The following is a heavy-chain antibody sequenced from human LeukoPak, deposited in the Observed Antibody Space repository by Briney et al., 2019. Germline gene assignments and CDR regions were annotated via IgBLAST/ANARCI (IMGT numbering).Heavy chain of an antibody. J-gene: IGHJ4*02. CDR2: IYYSGST. D-gene: IGHD6-13*01. CDR3: AGIAAAGPFDY. V-gene: IGHV4-59*01. Sequence: SETLSLTCTVSGGSISSDYWSWIRQPPGKGLEWIGNIYYSGSTNYNPSLKSRVTISVDTSKNQFSLKLSSVTAADTAVYYCAGIAAAGPFDYWGQGTLVTVSS. CDR1: GGSISSDY.